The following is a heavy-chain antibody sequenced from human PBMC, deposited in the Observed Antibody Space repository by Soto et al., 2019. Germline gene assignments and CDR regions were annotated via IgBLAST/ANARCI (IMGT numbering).Heavy chain of an antibody. D-gene: IGHD5-12*01. CDR3: AKGPLGSGYDLAY. CDR1: GFTFRNYA. J-gene: IGHJ4*02. CDR2: ISGSGVST. V-gene: IGHV3-23*01. Sequence: EVQLLDSGGGLVQPGGSLRLSCDASGFTFRNYAMNWVRQALGKGLDWVSAISGSGVSTYYADSVKGRFTISRDNSKNTLYLQMTILRPEDTAVNYCAKGPLGSGYDLAYWGEGTLVTDSS.